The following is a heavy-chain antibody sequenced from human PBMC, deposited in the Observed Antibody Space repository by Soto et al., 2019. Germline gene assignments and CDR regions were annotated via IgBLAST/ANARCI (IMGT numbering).Heavy chain of an antibody. D-gene: IGHD6-13*01. J-gene: IGHJ4*02. CDR2: ISYDGSNK. CDR1: GFTFRSYA. V-gene: IGHV3-30-3*01. Sequence: QVQLVESGGGVVQPGRSLRLSCAASGFTFRSYAMHWVRQAPGTGLEWVAVISYDGSNKYYADSVKGRFTISRDNSKNTLYLQMNSLRAEDTAVYYCARDQQEQQLVHWGQGTLVTVSS. CDR3: ARDQQEQQLVH.